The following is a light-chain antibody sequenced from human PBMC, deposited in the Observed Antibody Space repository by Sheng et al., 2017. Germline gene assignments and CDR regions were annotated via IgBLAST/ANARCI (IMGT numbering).Light chain of an antibody. J-gene: IGLJ3*02. CDR1: SSNIGIHS. CDR3: GTWDSSLSAGV. CDR2: ENY. V-gene: IGLV1-51*01. Sequence: QSVLTQPPSMSAAPGQKVTISCSGSSSNIGIHSVSWYQQVPGSAPKLLIYENYKRPSGIPDRFSGSKSGTSASLDITGLQTADEADYYCGTWDSSLSAGVFGGGTKLTVL.